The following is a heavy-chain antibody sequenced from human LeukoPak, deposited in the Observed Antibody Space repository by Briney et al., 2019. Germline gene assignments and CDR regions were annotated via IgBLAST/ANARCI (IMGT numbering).Heavy chain of an antibody. Sequence: SETLSLTCTVSGASISSYYWSWVRQPARQGLELIGRIYTSGSTNYNPSLKSRVTMSVDTSKNQFSLKLSSVTAADTAVYHCAREGYYYGSSGYYFWGQGTLVTVSS. J-gene: IGHJ4*02. CDR3: AREGYYYGSSGYYF. CDR1: GASISSYY. V-gene: IGHV4-4*07. CDR2: IYTSGST. D-gene: IGHD3-22*01.